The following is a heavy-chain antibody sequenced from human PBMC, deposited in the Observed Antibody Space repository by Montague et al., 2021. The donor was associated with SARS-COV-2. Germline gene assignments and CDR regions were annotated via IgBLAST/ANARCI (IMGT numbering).Heavy chain of an antibody. CDR3: TRGIDSYKTGY. V-gene: IGHV4-61*01. CDR2: LFHIDTA. J-gene: IGHJ4*02. CDR1: DGSVISTYPH. D-gene: IGHD6-13*01. Sequence: SETLSLTCTVSDGSVISTYPHWHWVRQSPGRGLEWIGGYLFHIDTADYNASLRSRVTISVDTSKNQFSLKLTSVTAADTAVYYCTRGIDSYKTGYWGQGIQVPGS.